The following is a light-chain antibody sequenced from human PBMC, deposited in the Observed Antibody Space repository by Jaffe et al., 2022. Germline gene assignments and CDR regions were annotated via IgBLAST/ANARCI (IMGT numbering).Light chain of an antibody. Sequence: EIVLTQSPATLSLSPGERATLSCRASQSVSSYLAWYQQKPGQAPRLLIYDASNRATGIPARFSGSGPGTDFTLTISSLEPEDFAVYYCQQRSNWQTITFGQGTRLEIK. CDR1: QSVSSY. CDR3: QQRSNWQTIT. J-gene: IGKJ5*01. V-gene: IGKV3D-11*02. CDR2: DAS.